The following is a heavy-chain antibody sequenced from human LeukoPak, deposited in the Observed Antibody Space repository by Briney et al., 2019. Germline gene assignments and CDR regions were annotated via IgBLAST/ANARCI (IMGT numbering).Heavy chain of an antibody. V-gene: IGHV3-7*04. J-gene: IGHJ4*02. CDR2: IKPDGSEK. D-gene: IGHD3-10*01. CDR1: GFTFSNYW. CDR3: ARGRGRLLDY. Sequence: GGSLRLTCAASGFTFSNYWMSWVRQAPGKGLEWVANIKPDGSEKYFVDSVKGRFTISRDNAKNSLYLQMNSLRAEDTAVYYCARGRGRLLDYWSQGTLVTVSS.